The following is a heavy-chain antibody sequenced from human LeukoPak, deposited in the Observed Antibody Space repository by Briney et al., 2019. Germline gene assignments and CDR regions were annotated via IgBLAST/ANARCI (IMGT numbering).Heavy chain of an antibody. CDR2: INHSRST. CDR3: ARGGGRGAFDPYYFDY. V-gene: IGHV4-34*01. D-gene: IGHD2-15*01. Sequence: KSSETLSLTCAVYGGSFSGYYWSWIRQPPGKGLERIGEINHSRSTNYNPSLKSRVTISVDTSKNQFSLKLSSVTAADTAVFFCARGGGRGAFDPYYFDYWGQGTLVTVSS. CDR1: GGSFSGYY. J-gene: IGHJ4*02.